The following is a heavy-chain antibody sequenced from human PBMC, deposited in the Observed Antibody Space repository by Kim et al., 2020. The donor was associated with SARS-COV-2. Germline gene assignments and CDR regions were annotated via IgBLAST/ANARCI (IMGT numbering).Heavy chain of an antibody. CDR3: AREPRGMVTYYYGMDV. V-gene: IGHV3-30-3*01. D-gene: IGHD2-21*02. Sequence: GGSLRLSCAASGFTFSSYAMHWVRQAPGKGLEWVAVISYDGSNKYYADSVKGRFTISRDNSKNTLYLQMNSLRAEDTAVYYCAREPRGMVTYYYGMDVWGQGTTVTVSS. CDR1: GFTFSSYA. CDR2: ISYDGSNK. J-gene: IGHJ6*02.